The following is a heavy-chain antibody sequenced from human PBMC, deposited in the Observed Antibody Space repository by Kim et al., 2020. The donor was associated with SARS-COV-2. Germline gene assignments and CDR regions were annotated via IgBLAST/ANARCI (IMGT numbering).Heavy chain of an antibody. Sequence: GGSLRLSCAASGFDFSNYAMTWVRQAPEMGLEWVSAIGGRAGDTYYAAAVKGRFTISRDNSKNTLWLQMNSLRTEDTAVYYFVRAADVGARPFGPWGQGT. V-gene: IGHV3-23*01. D-gene: IGHD3-16*01. CDR1: GFDFSNYA. J-gene: IGHJ5*02. CDR2: IGGRAGDT. CDR3: VRAADVGARPFGP.